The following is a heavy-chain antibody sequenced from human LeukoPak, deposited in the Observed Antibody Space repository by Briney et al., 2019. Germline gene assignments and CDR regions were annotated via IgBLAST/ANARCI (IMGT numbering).Heavy chain of an antibody. J-gene: IGHJ4*02. CDR3: ARVPVSTVTTRLHYFDF. CDR1: GFTFDDHG. V-gene: IGHV3-20*04. Sequence: GGSLRLSCAASGFTFDDHGMSWVRQAPGKGREWVSGINWNGGSTGHVDSVKGRFIITRDNAQDSLYLQMNSLRVDDTALYYCARVPVSTVTTRLHYFDFWGRGILVTVSS. D-gene: IGHD4-17*01. CDR2: INWNGGST.